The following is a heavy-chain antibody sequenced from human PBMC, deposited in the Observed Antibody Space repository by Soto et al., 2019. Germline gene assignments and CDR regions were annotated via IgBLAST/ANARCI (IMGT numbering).Heavy chain of an antibody. V-gene: IGHV4-39*01. J-gene: IGHJ6*02. Sequence: QLQLQESGPGLVKPSETLSLTYTSSGDSISDSSFYWAWIRQPPGKGLEWIGSIYYKGYTKYNPSLEGRVTITVDTSRNQFSLRLSSVTAADTAVYFCARHPDYGGNYYYYGMDVWGPGTTVIVSS. CDR2: IYYKGYT. CDR1: GDSISDSSFY. CDR3: ARHPDYGGNYYYYGMDV. D-gene: IGHD4-17*01.